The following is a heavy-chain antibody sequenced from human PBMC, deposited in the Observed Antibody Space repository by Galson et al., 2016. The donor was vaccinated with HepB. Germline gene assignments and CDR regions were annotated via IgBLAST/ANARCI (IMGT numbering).Heavy chain of an antibody. D-gene: IGHD6-13*01. Sequence: LVKPTQTLTLTCTFSGFSLSTSGVGVGWIRPPPGKALAWLALVFWDDDRRSSPSLKNRLTITKYTSRNQVVLTMTNMDPADTATYYFAHRLVTSSWCLFDYWGQGTLVTVSS. CDR1: GFSLSTSGVG. CDR2: VFWDDDR. V-gene: IGHV2-5*02. J-gene: IGHJ4*02. CDR3: AHRLVTSSWCLFDY.